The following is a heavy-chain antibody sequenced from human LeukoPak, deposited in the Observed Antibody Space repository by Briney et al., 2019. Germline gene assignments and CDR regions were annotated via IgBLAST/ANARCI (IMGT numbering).Heavy chain of an antibody. V-gene: IGHV3-21*01. D-gene: IGHD3-10*01. Sequence: GGSLRLSCAASGFAFSSYWMHWVRQAPGKGLVWVSSISSSSSYIYYADSVKGRFTISRDNAKTSFYLQMNSLRAEDTALYYCARIGPGRDLSYLDLWGQGALVTVSS. CDR3: ARIGPGRDLSYLDL. CDR1: GFAFSSYW. CDR2: ISSSSSYI. J-gene: IGHJ5*02.